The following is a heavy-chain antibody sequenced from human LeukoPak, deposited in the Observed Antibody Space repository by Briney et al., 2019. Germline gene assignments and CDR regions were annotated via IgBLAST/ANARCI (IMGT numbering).Heavy chain of an antibody. J-gene: IGHJ6*03. Sequence: SETLSLTCSVSGGSTSSGSSFWGWIRQPPGKGLEWIGSIHYTGSTYYNPSLKSRVTISVDTSKNQFSLKLSSVTAADTAVYYCARRRVDTMVRGVIMWYYYYYMDVWGKGTTVTISS. D-gene: IGHD3-10*01. V-gene: IGHV4-39*07. CDR2: IHYTGST. CDR1: GGSTSSGSSF. CDR3: ARRRVDTMVRGVIMWYYYYYMDV.